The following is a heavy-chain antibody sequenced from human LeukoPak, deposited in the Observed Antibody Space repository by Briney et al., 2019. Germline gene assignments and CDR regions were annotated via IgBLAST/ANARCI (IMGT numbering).Heavy chain of an antibody. CDR3: ASLVPAAMSPHY. CDR1: GGSISSGSYY. Sequence: PSQTLSLTCTVSGGSISSGSYYWSWIRQPAGKGLEWIGRIYTSGSTNYNPSLKSRVTISVDTSKNQFSLKLSSVTAADTAVYYCASLVPAAMSPHYWGQGTLVTVSS. V-gene: IGHV4-61*02. J-gene: IGHJ4*02. CDR2: IYTSGST. D-gene: IGHD2-2*01.